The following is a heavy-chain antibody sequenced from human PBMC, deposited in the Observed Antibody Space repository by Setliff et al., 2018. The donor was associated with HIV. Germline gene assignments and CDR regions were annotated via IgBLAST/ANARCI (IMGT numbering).Heavy chain of an antibody. D-gene: IGHD2-2*01. CDR3: ARTGGYCSGTNCYALRGPDY. Sequence: SETLSLTCAVYGGSFSGYYWSWIRQSPEKRLEWIGEINHSGSTNYNPSLKSRVIMAVDTSKNQFSLKLSSVTAADTAVYYCARTGGYCSGTNCYALRGPDYWGQGTLVTVSS. CDR2: INHSGST. J-gene: IGHJ4*02. CDR1: GGSFSGYY. V-gene: IGHV4-34*01.